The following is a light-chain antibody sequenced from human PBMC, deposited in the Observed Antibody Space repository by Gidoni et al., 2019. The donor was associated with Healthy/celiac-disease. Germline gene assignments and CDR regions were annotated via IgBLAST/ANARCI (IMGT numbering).Light chain of an antibody. CDR2: RDS. J-gene: IGLJ2*01. CDR1: NIGSKN. CDR3: QVWDSSTVV. V-gene: IGLV3-9*01. Sequence: SYELTQPLSVSVALGQTARSTCGGNNIGSKNVHWYQQKPGQAPVLVIYRDSNRPSGIPERFSGSNSGNTATLTISRAQAGDEADYYWQVWDSSTVVFGGGTKLTVL.